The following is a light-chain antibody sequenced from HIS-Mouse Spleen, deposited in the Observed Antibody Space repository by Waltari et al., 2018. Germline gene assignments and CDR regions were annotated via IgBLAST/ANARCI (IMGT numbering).Light chain of an antibody. V-gene: IGKV1-33*01. CDR1: QDLSNY. CDR2: DAS. CDR3: QQYDNLPPVIT. Sequence: DIQMTQSPSSLSAPVGDRLNIPRQASQDLSNYLNWYQQKPGKAPKLLIYDASNLETGVPSRFSGSGSGTDFTFTISSLQPEDIATYYCQQYDNLPPVITFGQGTRLEIK. J-gene: IGKJ5*01.